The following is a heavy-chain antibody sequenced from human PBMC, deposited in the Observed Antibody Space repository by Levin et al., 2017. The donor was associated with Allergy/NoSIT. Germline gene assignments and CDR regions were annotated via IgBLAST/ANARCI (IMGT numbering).Heavy chain of an antibody. CDR1: GFTFSNYP. CDR2: IGASSGTT. Sequence: GGSLRLSCTASGFTFSNYPMSWVRQTPGKGLEWISAIGASSGTTYYTDSVKGRFTISKDYSNNILYLQMNSLRAEAPAVYYCARHLLAAGREYDYWGQGALVTVSS. J-gene: IGHJ4*02. V-gene: IGHV3-23*01. CDR3: ARHLLAAGREYDY. D-gene: IGHD6-13*01.